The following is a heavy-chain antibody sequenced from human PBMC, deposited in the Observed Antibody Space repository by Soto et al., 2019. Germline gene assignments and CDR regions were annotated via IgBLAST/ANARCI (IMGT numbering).Heavy chain of an antibody. CDR3: ARDSNYALTYHYYGMDV. D-gene: IGHD1-7*01. CDR2: INPGGGST. V-gene: IGHV1-46*01. CDR1: GYTFTSYD. Sequence: ASVKVSCKASGYTFTSYDIHWVRQAPGKGLEWMGIINPGGGSTSCAQKFQGRVTMTRDASTSTVYMELSSLRSEDTAVYYCARDSNYALTYHYYGMDVWGQGTTVTVSS. J-gene: IGHJ6*02.